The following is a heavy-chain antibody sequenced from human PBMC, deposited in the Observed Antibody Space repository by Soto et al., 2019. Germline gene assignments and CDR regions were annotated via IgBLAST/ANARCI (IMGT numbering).Heavy chain of an antibody. J-gene: IGHJ6*02. V-gene: IGHV1-46*01. CDR3: ARARDMDV. Sequence: QVQLVQSGAEVKKPGASVKVSCKASGYSFTTYNLHWVRQAPGQGLEWMGIINPSVGSTTYAQSFQDRVTMTRDTATSTVYIDLSSLKSEDTAVYYCARARDMDVWGQGTTVTVSS. CDR2: INPSVGST. CDR1: GYSFTTYN.